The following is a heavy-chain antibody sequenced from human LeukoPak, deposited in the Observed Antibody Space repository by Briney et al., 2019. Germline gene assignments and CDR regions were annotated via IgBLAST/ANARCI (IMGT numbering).Heavy chain of an antibody. D-gene: IGHD6-13*01. Sequence: KPSETLSLTCAVYDGSFSGYYWSWIRQPPGKGLEWIGEINHSGSTNYNPSLKSRVTISVDTSKNQFSLKLSSVTAADTAVYYCARHIAAAGTLGSGFDYWGQGTLVTVSS. V-gene: IGHV4-34*01. CDR3: ARHIAAAGTLGSGFDY. CDR2: INHSGST. CDR1: DGSFSGYY. J-gene: IGHJ4*02.